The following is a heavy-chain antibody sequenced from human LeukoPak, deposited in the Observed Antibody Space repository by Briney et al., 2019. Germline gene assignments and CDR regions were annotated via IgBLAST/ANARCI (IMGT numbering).Heavy chain of an antibody. CDR2: ISSRSSYT. CDR3: ARKVVGGPVGALDI. Sequence: GGCLRLSCAASGFTFSDYYMNWIRQAPGKGLEWVSSISSRSSYTDYADSVKGRFTISRDNAKNSLYLQMNSLGAEDTAVYYCARKVVGGPVGALDIWGQGTMVTVSS. CDR1: GFTFSDYY. J-gene: IGHJ3*02. V-gene: IGHV3-11*03. D-gene: IGHD2-15*01.